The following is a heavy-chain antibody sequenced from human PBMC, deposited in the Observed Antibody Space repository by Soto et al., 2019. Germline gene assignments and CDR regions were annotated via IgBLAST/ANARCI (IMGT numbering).Heavy chain of an antibody. CDR3: ARGGATWYYYMDV. CDR2: INPNSGGT. Sequence: ASVKVSCKASGYTFTSYYMHWVRQAPGQGLEWMGWINPNSGGTNYAQKFQGWVTMTRDTSISTAYMELSRLRSDDTAVYYCARGGATWYYYMDVWGKGTTVTVSS. J-gene: IGHJ6*03. V-gene: IGHV1-2*04. CDR1: GYTFTSYY.